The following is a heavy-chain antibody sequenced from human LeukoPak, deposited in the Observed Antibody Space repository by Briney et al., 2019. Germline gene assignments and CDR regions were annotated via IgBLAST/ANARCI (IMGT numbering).Heavy chain of an antibody. CDR2: IYYSGST. Sequence: SETLSLTCTVSGGSISSYYWSWIRHPPGKALEWIGYIYYSGSTNYNPSLKSRVTISVDTSKNQFSLKLSSVTAADTAVYYCARQRDSGYPDAFDIWGQGTMVTVSS. CDR1: GGSISSYY. D-gene: IGHD5-12*01. J-gene: IGHJ3*02. CDR3: ARQRDSGYPDAFDI. V-gene: IGHV4-59*08.